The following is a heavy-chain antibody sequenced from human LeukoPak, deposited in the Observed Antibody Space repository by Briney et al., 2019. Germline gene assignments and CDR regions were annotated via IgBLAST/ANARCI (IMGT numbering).Heavy chain of an antibody. CDR2: ISGSGGST. J-gene: IGHJ4*02. V-gene: IGHV3-23*01. Sequence: PGGSLRLSCAASGFTFSSYAMNWVRQAPGKGLEWVSAISGSGGSTYYADSVKGRFTISRDNSKNTLYLQMNSLRAEDTAVYYCAKDSGLLRSALYYFDYWGQGTLVTVSS. D-gene: IGHD6-25*01. CDR3: AKDSGLLRSALYYFDY. CDR1: GFTFSSYA.